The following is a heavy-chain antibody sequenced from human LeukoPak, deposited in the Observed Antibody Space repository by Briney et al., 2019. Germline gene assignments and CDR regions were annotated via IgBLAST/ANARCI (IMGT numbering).Heavy chain of an antibody. CDR1: GYTFTGYY. CDR3: ARVKARRITMVRGASGYYFDY. J-gene: IGHJ4*02. V-gene: IGHV1-2*02. D-gene: IGHD3-10*01. CDR2: INPNSGGT. Sequence: ASVKVSCKASGYTFTGYYMHWVRQAPGQGLEWMGWINPNSGGTNYAQKFQGRVTITRNTSISTAYMELSSLRSEDTAVYYCARVKARRITMVRGASGYYFDYWGQGTLVTVSS.